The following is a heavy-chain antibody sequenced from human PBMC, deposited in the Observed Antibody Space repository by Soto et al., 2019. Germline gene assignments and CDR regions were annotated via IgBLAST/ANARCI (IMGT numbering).Heavy chain of an antibody. J-gene: IGHJ4*02. Sequence: EVQLVESGGGLVQPGGSLRLSCAVSGLTFSTTWMTWVRQAPGKGLEWLASINQDGSVTYYVDSVKGRFTISRDNAKNSLYLQLNSLRAEDSATYYCARDRGPNTLDYWGQGTLVTVSS. V-gene: IGHV3-7*03. CDR3: ARDRGPNTLDY. CDR2: INQDGSVT. D-gene: IGHD7-27*01. CDR1: GLTFSTTW.